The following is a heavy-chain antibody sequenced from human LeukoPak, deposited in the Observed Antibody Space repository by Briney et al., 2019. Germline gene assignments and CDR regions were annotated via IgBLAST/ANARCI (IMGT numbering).Heavy chain of an antibody. CDR1: ALTFSYYW. D-gene: IGHD5-18*01. J-gene: IGHJ4*02. V-gene: IGHV3-7*04. CDR3: ARGFSYSSDYFDY. Sequence: PGGSLRLSCAASALTFSYYWMAWFRQPPRKGLELVASIKQDGSEEYYLDSVKGRFTISRDNGKNSLYLRMNSLRAEDTAVYYCARGFSYSSDYFDYWGQGALVTVSS. CDR2: IKQDGSEE.